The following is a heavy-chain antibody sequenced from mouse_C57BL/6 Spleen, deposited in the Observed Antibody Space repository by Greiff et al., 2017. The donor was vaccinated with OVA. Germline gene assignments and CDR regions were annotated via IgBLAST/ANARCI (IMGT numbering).Heavy chain of an antibody. CDR2: INTNDGGT. CDR1: GYTFTDYN. CDR3: ARSYYSGSSYPYYAMDD. Sequence: VQLQQSGPELVKPGASVKMSCKASGYTFTDYNMHWVKQSPGKSLEWIGYINTNDGGTSYNHKFKGKATLTVNKASSTASMELRSLTSEDSAVYYCARSYYSGSSYPYYAMDDWGKGTSVTVSS. V-gene: IGHV1-22*01. J-gene: IGHJ4*01. D-gene: IGHD1-1*01.